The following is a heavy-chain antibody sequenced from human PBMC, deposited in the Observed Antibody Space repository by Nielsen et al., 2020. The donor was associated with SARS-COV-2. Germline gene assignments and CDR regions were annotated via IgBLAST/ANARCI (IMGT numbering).Heavy chain of an antibody. V-gene: IGHV3-30*04. Sequence: GESLKISCAASGFTFRSYAMHWVRQAPGKGLEWVAVISYDGSNKYYADSVKGRFTISRDNSKNTLYLQMNSLRAEDTAVYYCARDPITIFGGYYYGMDVWGQGTTVTVSS. CDR2: ISYDGSNK. D-gene: IGHD3-3*01. J-gene: IGHJ6*02. CDR1: GFTFRSYA. CDR3: ARDPITIFGGYYYGMDV.